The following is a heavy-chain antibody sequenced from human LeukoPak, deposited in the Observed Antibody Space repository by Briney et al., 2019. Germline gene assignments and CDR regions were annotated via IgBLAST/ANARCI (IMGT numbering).Heavy chain of an antibody. CDR3: ARGRRAYGSGSFIDY. V-gene: IGHV4-34*01. Sequence: SETLSLTCAVYGGSFSGYYWSWIRQPPGKGLEWIGEINHSGSTNYNPSLKSRVTISVDTSKNQFSLKLSSVTAADTAVYYCARGRRAYGSGSFIDYWGQGTLVTVSS. CDR2: INHSGST. J-gene: IGHJ4*02. D-gene: IGHD3-10*01. CDR1: GGSFSGYY.